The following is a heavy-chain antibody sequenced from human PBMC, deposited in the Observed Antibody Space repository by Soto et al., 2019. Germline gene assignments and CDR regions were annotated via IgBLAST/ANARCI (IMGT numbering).Heavy chain of an antibody. V-gene: IGHV1-69*13. J-gene: IGHJ4*02. Sequence: GASVKVSCKASGGTFSSYAISWVRQAPGQGFEWMGGIIPIFGTANYAQKFQGRVTITADESTSTAYMELSSLRSEDTAVYYCARFRKMTFDYWGQGTLVTVSS. CDR3: ARFRKMTFDY. CDR2: IIPIFGTA. CDR1: GGTFSSYA.